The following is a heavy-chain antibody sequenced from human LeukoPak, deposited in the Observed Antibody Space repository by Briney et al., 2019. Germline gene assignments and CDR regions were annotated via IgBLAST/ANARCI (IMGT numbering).Heavy chain of an antibody. CDR2: INHSGST. Sequence: PSETLSLTCAVYGGSFSGYYWGWIRQPPGKGLEWIGEINHSGSTNYNPSLKSRVTISVDTSKNQFSLKLSSVTAADTAVYYCAREVLVGYSYGRHFYFDYWGQGTLVTVSS. V-gene: IGHV4-34*01. CDR1: GGSFSGYY. J-gene: IGHJ4*02. CDR3: AREVLVGYSYGRHFYFDY. D-gene: IGHD5-18*01.